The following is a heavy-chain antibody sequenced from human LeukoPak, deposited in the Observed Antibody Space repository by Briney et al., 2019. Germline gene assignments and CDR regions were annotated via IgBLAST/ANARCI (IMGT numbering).Heavy chain of an antibody. CDR2: INPNSGGT. V-gene: IGHV1-2*02. CDR3: ARAGSYCSSTSCWAYNWFDP. D-gene: IGHD2-2*01. CDR1: GYIFSDYY. J-gene: IGHJ5*02. Sequence: ASVKVSCKASGYIFSDYYMHWVRQAPGQGLEWMGWINPNSGGTNYAQKFQGRVTMTRDTSISTAYMELSRLRSDDTAVYYCARAGSYCSSTSCWAYNWFDPWGQGTLVTVSS.